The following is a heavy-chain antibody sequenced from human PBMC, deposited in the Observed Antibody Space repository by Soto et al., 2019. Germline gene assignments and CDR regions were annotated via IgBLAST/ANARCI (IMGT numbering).Heavy chain of an antibody. CDR2: IESGGSI. D-gene: IGHD1-1*01. CDR3: ASTTVGKDAFEI. CDR1: GVTVNTNY. J-gene: IGHJ3*02. Sequence: EVQLVESGGGLIQPGGSLRLSCAASGVTVNTNYMSWVRQSPGKGLEWVSLIESGGSIYYADSVKGRFTISRDNFKNTLSLQRNSLRVEDTAGYYCASTTVGKDAFEIWGQGTLVSVSS. V-gene: IGHV3-53*01.